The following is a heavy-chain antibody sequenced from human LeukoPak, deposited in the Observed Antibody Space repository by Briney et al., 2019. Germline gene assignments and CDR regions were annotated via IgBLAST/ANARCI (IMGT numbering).Heavy chain of an antibody. CDR3: ARGRTVTPYYYSYMDV. J-gene: IGHJ6*03. D-gene: IGHD4-17*01. CDR1: GYTFTSYD. CDR2: MNPHSGNT. Sequence: GASVKVCCKPSGYTFTSYDINWVRPATRQALEWLGWMNPHSGNTGYAQKFQGRVTITTNTSIIPAYLELSSLRSEATAVYYCARGRTVTPYYYSYMDVCGKGTTVTVSS. V-gene: IGHV1-8*03.